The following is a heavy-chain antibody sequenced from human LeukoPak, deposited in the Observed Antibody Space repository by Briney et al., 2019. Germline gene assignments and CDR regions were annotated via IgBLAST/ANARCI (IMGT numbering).Heavy chain of an antibody. CDR3: ARTAAGYYGLDV. CDR1: GFTFSNYW. V-gene: IGHV3-7*02. CDR2: INQDGSEK. Sequence: PGGSLRLSCAASGFTFSNYWMSWVRQAPGKGLEWVAHINQDGSEKYYVDSVKGRFTISRDNAKNSLYLQMNSLRDEDTAVYYCARTAAGYYGLDVWGQGTTVTVSS. J-gene: IGHJ6*02. D-gene: IGHD2-15*01.